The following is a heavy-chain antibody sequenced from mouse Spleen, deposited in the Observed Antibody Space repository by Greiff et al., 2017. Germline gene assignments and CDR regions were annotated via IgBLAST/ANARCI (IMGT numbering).Heavy chain of an antibody. V-gene: IGHV6-6*02. CDR3: MITTGWYFDV. D-gene: IGHD2-4*01. Sequence: EVKLMESGGGLVQPGGSMKLSCVASGFTFSSYWMSWVRQSPEKGLEWVAEIRLKSDNYATHYAESVKGKFTISRDDSKSRLYLQMNSLRAEDTGIYYCMITTGWYFDVWGAGTTVTVSS. CDR2: IRLKSDNYAT. CDR1: GFTFSSYW. J-gene: IGHJ1*01.